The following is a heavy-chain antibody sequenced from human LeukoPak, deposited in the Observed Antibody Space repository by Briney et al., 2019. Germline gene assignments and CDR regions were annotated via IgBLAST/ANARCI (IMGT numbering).Heavy chain of an antibody. CDR3: AREDYGDAFDI. J-gene: IGHJ3*02. CDR2: IYHSGST. D-gene: IGHD4-17*01. V-gene: IGHV4-39*07. Sequence: SETLSLTCTVSGGSISSSSYYWGWIRQPPGKGLEWIGNIYHSGSTYYNPSLKSRVTMSVDTSKNQFSLKLSSVTAADTAVYYCAREDYGDAFDIWGQRTMVTVSS. CDR1: GGSISSSSYY.